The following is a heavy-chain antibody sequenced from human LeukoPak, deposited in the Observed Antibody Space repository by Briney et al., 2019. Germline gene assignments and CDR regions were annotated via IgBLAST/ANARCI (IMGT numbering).Heavy chain of an antibody. Sequence: ASVTVSCKASGYTFTSYDINWVRQATGQGLEWMGWMNPNSGNTGYAQKFQGRVTMTRNTSISTAYMELRSLRSDDTAVYYCARDYYDSSGYYLFDYWGQGTLVTVSS. V-gene: IGHV1-8*01. CDR2: MNPNSGNT. J-gene: IGHJ4*02. CDR1: GYTFTSYD. CDR3: ARDYYDSSGYYLFDY. D-gene: IGHD3-22*01.